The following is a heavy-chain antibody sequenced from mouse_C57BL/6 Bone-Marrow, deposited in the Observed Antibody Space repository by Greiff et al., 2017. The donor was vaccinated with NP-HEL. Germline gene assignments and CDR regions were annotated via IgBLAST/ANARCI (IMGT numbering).Heavy chain of an antibody. J-gene: IGHJ1*03. D-gene: IGHD2-3*01. CDR3: AKDGYYSVWYFDV. V-gene: IGHV1-26*01. CDR2: INPNHGGT. Sequence: EVQLQQSFPELVKPGASVKISCKASGYTFTDYYMNWVKQSHGKSLEWIGDINPNHGGTSYNQKFKGKATLTVDKSSNTAYMELRSLTSEDSAVYYCAKDGYYSVWYFDVWGTGTTVTVSS. CDR1: GYTFTDYY.